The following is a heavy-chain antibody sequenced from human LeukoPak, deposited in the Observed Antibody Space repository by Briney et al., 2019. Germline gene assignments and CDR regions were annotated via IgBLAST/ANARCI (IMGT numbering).Heavy chain of an antibody. J-gene: IGHJ5*02. D-gene: IGHD3-10*01. CDR1: GFTFSDSS. CDR3: TRQNDGSGRLDP. Sequence: GGSLRLSCAASGFTFSDSSMHWVRQASGKGLEWVGRIRSTVNSYATAYAASVTGRFTISRDDSKNTAYLHMNSLKIDDTAVYYCTRQNDGSGRLDPWGQGTLVTVSS. CDR2: IRSTVNSYAT. V-gene: IGHV3-73*01.